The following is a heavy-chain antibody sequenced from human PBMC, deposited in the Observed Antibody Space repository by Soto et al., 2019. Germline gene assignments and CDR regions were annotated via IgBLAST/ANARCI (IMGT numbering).Heavy chain of an antibody. Sequence: EVQLVESGGGLVQPGGSLRLSCAASGFTFSDHYMAWVRQAPGKGLEWVGRTKNKANSYTTQYAASVKGRFTNSRDDSKNSLYLEMNSLKTEDSAVYYCGRVRRWGLSGVRCYSRVIDYWGQRTLVTVSS. CDR2: TKNKANSYTT. J-gene: IGHJ4*02. D-gene: IGHD2-15*01. CDR1: GFTFSDHY. CDR3: GRVRRWGLSGVRCYSRVIDY. V-gene: IGHV3-72*01.